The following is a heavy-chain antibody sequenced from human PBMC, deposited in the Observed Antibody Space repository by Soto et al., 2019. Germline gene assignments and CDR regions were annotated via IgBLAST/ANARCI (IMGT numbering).Heavy chain of an antibody. CDR2: INQSGST. CDR3: ARDYSGASTFDY. V-gene: IGHV4-34*01. CDR1: GGSFSGYY. Sequence: SETLSLTCAVYGGSFSGYYWSWLRQPPGKGLEWIGEINQSGSTNYNPSLKSRVTISIDTSKNQFSLKLSSVTAAETAVYYCARDYSGASTFDYWGQGTLVTVSS. J-gene: IGHJ4*02. D-gene: IGHD6-19*01.